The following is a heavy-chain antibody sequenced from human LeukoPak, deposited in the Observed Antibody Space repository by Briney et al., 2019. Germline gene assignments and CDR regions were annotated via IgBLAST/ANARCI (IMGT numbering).Heavy chain of an antibody. D-gene: IGHD3-22*01. CDR2: IKQDGSEK. V-gene: IGHV3-7*01. CDR3: ARGGYYYDSSGY. Sequence: PGGSLRLSCVSSGFTFSSYWMSWVRQAPGKGLEWVANIKQDGSEKYYVDSVKGRFTISRDNAKNSLYLQMNSLRAEDTAVYYCARGGYYYDSSGYWGQGTLVTVSS. J-gene: IGHJ4*02. CDR1: GFTFSSYW.